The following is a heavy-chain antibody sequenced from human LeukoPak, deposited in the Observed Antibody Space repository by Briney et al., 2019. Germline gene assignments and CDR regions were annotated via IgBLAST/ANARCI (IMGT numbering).Heavy chain of an antibody. CDR2: IYPSHSDT. V-gene: IGHV5-51*01. D-gene: IGHD6-19*01. Sequence: GAALDISCKGPGYSFIRYWLGWVRQMPGKGLEWMGIIYPSHSDTRYRPSFQGQLCISADKSISTAYLQWSRLKASDTAMYYCARAYSSGWTFDYWGQGTLVTVSS. J-gene: IGHJ4*02. CDR3: ARAYSSGWTFDY. CDR1: GYSFIRYW.